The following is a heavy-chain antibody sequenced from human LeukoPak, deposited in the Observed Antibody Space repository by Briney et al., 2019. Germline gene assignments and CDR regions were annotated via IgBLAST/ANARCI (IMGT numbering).Heavy chain of an antibody. Sequence: GGSLRLSCVVPGFTVSSNYISWVRQAPGKGLEWVSVLYSGGNTYHADSVKGRFTISRDNSKNTLYLQMNSLRAEDTAVYYCAREGASSSFGYWGQGTLVTVSS. CDR1: GFTVSSNY. CDR2: LYSGGNT. CDR3: AREGASSSFGY. D-gene: IGHD6-13*01. V-gene: IGHV3-53*01. J-gene: IGHJ4*02.